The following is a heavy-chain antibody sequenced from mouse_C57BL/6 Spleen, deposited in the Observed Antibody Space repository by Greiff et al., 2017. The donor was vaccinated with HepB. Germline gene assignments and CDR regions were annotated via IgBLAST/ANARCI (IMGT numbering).Heavy chain of an antibody. CDR1: GFTFSDAW. V-gene: IGHV6-6*01. CDR3: TSRYYYGSSYYAMDY. J-gene: IGHJ4*01. Sequence: EVKLEESGGGLVQPGGSMKLSCAASGFTFSDAWMDWVRQSPEKGLEWVAEIRNKANNHATYYAESVQGRFTISRDDSKSSVYLQMNSLRAEDTGIYYCTSRYYYGSSYYAMDYWGQGTSVTVSS. D-gene: IGHD1-1*01. CDR2: IRNKANNHAT.